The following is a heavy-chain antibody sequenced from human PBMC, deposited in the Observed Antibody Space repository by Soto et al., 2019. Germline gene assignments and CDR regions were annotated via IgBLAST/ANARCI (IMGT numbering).Heavy chain of an antibody. J-gene: IGHJ4*02. D-gene: IGHD1-1*01. CDR3: ARDRLNNAYNTFFDY. V-gene: IGHV3-74*01. CDR2: INADGSSI. Sequence: GGSLRLSCAASGLTFSNSWMHWVRQAPGKGLVWLSHINADGSSIRYADSVRGRLTISRDNAKNTLFLQMSSLTAEDTAVYFCARDRLNNAYNTFFDYWGQGTLVTVSS. CDR1: GLTFSNSW.